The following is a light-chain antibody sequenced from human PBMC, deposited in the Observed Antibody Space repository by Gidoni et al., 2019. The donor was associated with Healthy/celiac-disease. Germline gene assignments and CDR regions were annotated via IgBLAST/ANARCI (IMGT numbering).Light chain of an antibody. J-gene: IGLJ3*02. CDR1: SSDVGGYNY. V-gene: IGLV2-11*01. CDR2: DVS. Sequence: QSALTPPRSVSGSPGQSVTISCTGTSSDVGGYNYVSWYQQHPGKAPKLMIYDVSKRPSGVPDRFSGSKSGNTASLTISGLQAEDEADYYCCSYAGSYTYWVFGGGTKLTAL. CDR3: CSYAGSYTYWV.